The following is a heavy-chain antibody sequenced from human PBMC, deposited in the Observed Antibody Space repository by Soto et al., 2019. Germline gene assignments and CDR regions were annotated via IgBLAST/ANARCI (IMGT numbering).Heavy chain of an antibody. CDR3: ACRIAAAGTPEYYYYGMDV. D-gene: IGHD6-13*01. Sequence: QVQLVQSGAEVKKPGSSVKVSCKASGGTFSSYAISWARQAPGQGLEWMGGIIPIFGTANYAQKFQGRVTITADESTSTAYMELSSLRSEDTAMYYCACRIAAAGTPEYYYYGMDVWGQGTTVTVS. V-gene: IGHV1-69*01. CDR2: IIPIFGTA. J-gene: IGHJ6*02. CDR1: GGTFSSYA.